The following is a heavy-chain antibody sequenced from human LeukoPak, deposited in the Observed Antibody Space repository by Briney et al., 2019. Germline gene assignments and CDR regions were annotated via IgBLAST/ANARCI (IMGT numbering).Heavy chain of an antibody. CDR1: GFTFSSYA. D-gene: IGHD6-25*01. CDR3: ASRSGLADY. J-gene: IGHJ4*02. V-gene: IGHV3-30-3*01. Sequence: PGGSLRLSCAASGFTFSSYAMHWVRQAPGKGLEWVAVISYDGSNKYYADSVKGRFTISRDNSKNTLYLQMNSLRAEDTAVYYCASRSGLADYWGQGTLVTVSS. CDR2: ISYDGSNK.